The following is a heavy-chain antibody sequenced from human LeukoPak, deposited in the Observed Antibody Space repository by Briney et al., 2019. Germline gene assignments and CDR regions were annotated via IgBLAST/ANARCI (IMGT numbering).Heavy chain of an antibody. CDR2: ISRRSGAT. V-gene: IGHV1-2*02. D-gene: IGHD2-21*01. CDR3: VSWAGGNSDVASFDF. CDR1: GSIFSDYY. Sequence: ASVKVSCKASGSIFSDYYMHWVRQVPGRGFELMGWISRRSGATKIAPKFQGRVTLTRDISISTAYVELTNLASDDTAVYYCVSWAGGNSDVASFDFWGQGTLVLVSS. J-gene: IGHJ4*02.